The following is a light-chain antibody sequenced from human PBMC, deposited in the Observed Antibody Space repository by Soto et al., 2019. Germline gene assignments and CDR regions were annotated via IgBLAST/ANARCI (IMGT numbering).Light chain of an antibody. CDR2: DVS. CDR1: SSDVGGYNY. CDR3: SSYTSSSTLFYV. V-gene: IGLV2-14*01. J-gene: IGLJ1*01. Sequence: QSALTQPASVSGSPGQSITISCTGTSSDVGGYNYVSWCRQHPGKAPKLMIYDVSNRPSGVSNRFSGSKSGNTASLTISGLQAEDEADYYCSSYTSSSTLFYVFGTGTKVTVL.